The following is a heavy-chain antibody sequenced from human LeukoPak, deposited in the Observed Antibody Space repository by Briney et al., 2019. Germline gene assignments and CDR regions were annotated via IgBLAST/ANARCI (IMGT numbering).Heavy chain of an antibody. CDR2: ISSSSSYI. J-gene: IGHJ4*02. Sequence: GGSLRLSCAASGFTFSSYSMNWVRQAPGKGLEWVSSISSSSSYIYYADSAKGRFTISRDNAKNSLYLQMNSLRAEDTAVYYCARDVAAVDTAMVDYWGQGTLVTVSS. CDR1: GFTFSSYS. CDR3: ARDVAAVDTAMVDY. D-gene: IGHD5-18*01. V-gene: IGHV3-21*01.